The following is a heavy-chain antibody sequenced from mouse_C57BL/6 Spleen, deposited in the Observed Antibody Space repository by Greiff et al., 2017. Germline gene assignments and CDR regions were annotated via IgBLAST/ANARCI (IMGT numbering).Heavy chain of an antibody. CDR1: GYTFTDYY. Sequence: QVQLKESGAELVRPGASVKLSCKASGYTFTDYYINWVKQRPGQGLEWIARIYPGSGNTYYNEKFKGKATLTAEKSSSTAYMQLSSLTSEDSAVYFCARGDGYYWYFDVWGTGTTVTVSS. D-gene: IGHD2-3*01. J-gene: IGHJ1*03. CDR2: IYPGSGNT. CDR3: ARGDGYYWYFDV. V-gene: IGHV1-76*01.